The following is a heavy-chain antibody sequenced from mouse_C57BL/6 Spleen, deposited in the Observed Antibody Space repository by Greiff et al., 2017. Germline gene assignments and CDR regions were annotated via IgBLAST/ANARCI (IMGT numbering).Heavy chain of an antibody. CDR3: TREDGYDGTFDY. V-gene: IGHV1-15*01. CDR1: GYTFTDYE. Sequence: QVQLQQSGAELVRPGASVTLSCKASGYTFTDYEMHWVKQTPVHGLEWIGAIDPETGGTAYNQKFKGKAILTADKSSSTAYMELRSLTSEDYAVYYYTREDGYDGTFDYWGQGTTLTVSS. J-gene: IGHJ2*01. CDR2: IDPETGGT. D-gene: IGHD2-2*01.